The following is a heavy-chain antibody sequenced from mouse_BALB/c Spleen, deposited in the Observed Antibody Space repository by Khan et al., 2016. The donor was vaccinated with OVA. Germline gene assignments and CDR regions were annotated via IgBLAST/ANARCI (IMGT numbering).Heavy chain of an antibody. CDR3: ASPLMVTAGFAY. CDR1: GFNIKDTY. D-gene: IGHD2-3*01. J-gene: IGHJ3*01. V-gene: IGHV14-3*02. CDR2: IDTANDNT. Sequence: IQFVQSGAEVVKPGASVKLSCTGSGFNIKDTYIHWVKQRPEQGLEWIGRIDTANDNTKYDPSFKAKATISADTSSNTAYLQLSSLTSEDTAIFYGASPLMVTAGFAYWGQGTLVTVSA.